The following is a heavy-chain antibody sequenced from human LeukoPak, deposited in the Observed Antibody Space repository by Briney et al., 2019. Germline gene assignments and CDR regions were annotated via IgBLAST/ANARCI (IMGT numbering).Heavy chain of an antibody. V-gene: IGHV4-59*11. D-gene: IGHD2-2*01. Sequence: SETLSLTCTVSGGSMTNQYWNWIRQPPGKGLEWIGYIYYSGGTNYNPSLKSQVTISIDTSRNQFSLKLSSLTAADTAIYYCTREVPAAGHFDLWGRGTLVTVSS. J-gene: IGHJ2*01. CDR3: TREVPAAGHFDL. CDR1: GGSMTNQY. CDR2: IYYSGGT.